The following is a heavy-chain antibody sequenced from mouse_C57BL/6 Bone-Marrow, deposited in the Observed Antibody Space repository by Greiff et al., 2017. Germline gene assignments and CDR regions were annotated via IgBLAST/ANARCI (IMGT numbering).Heavy chain of an antibody. J-gene: IGHJ4*01. D-gene: IGHD4-1*01. CDR3: ARLNWGYAMDY. Sequence: DVKLVESGGGLVKPGGSLKLSCAASGFTFSSYAMSWVRQTPEKRLEWVATISDGGSYTYYPDNVKGRFTISRDNAKNNLYLQMSHLKSEDTAMXYCARLNWGYAMDYWGQGTSVTVSS. CDR1: GFTFSSYA. CDR2: ISDGGSYT. V-gene: IGHV5-4*03.